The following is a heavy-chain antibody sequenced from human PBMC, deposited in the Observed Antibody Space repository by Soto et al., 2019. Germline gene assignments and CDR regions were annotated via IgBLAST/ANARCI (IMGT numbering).Heavy chain of an antibody. CDR1: GYTFTTYG. CDR3: ARVIGIGTYGPGIQGRGV. V-gene: IGHV1-18*01. CDR2: ISTHSGYT. J-gene: IGHJ6*02. Sequence: QAQVLQSGPEVKKHGPSVKLSCKASGYTFTTYGVSWVRQAPGQGLEWMGWISTHSGYTRYAQKFQGRVTVTADTSACEGYMKLRKLSSDDTAMYFCARVIGIGTYGPGIQGRGVWGQGNMVTVT. D-gene: IGHD3-10*01.